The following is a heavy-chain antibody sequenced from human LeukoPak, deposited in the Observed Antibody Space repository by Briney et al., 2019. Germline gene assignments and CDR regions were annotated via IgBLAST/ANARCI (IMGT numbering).Heavy chain of an antibody. Sequence: PSETLSLTCTVSGGSISSYYWSWIRQPPGKGLEWIGEINHSGSTNYNPSLKSRVTISVDTSKNQFSLKLSSVTAADTAVYYCATLRIYYFDYWGQGTLVTVSS. CDR1: GGSISSYY. CDR3: ATLRIYYFDY. D-gene: IGHD2-8*01. J-gene: IGHJ4*02. CDR2: INHSGST. V-gene: IGHV4-34*01.